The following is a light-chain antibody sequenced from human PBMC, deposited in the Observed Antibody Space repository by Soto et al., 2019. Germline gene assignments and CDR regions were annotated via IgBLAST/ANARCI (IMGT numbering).Light chain of an antibody. V-gene: IGKV1-13*02. J-gene: IGKJ1*01. CDR2: DAS. CDR3: QQFNSYPQT. CDR1: QGISSA. Sequence: AIQLTQSPSSLSASVGDRVTITCRASQGISSALAWYQQKPGKAPKLLIYDASSLEGGVPSRFSGSGSGTDFTLTISSLQPEDFATYYCQQFNSYPQTFGQGTKVEIK.